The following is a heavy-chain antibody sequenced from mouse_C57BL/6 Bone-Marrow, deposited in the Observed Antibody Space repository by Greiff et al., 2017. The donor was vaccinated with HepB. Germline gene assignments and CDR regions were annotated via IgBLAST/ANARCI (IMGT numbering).Heavy chain of an antibody. CDR1: GYTFTSYW. Sequence: QVQLQQSGAELVMPGASVKLSCKASGYTFTSYWMHWVKQRPGQGLEWIGEIDPSDSYTNYNQKFKGKSTLTVDKSSSTAYMQLSSLTSEDSAIYSCASSYGYYAWFAYWGQGTLVTVSA. J-gene: IGHJ3*01. D-gene: IGHD2-12*01. CDR3: ASSYGYYAWFAY. V-gene: IGHV1-69*01. CDR2: IDPSDSYT.